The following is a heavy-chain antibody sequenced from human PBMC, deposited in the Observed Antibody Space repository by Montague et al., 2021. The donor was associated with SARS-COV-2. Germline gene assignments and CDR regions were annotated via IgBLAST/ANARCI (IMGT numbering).Heavy chain of an antibody. D-gene: IGHD1-7*01. J-gene: IGHJ4*02. CDR2: IYHNGKT. CDR1: GDSITNTRYF. V-gene: IGHV4-39*01. Sequence: SETLSLTCNVSGDSITNTRYFWGWIRQPPGKALEWIGSIYHNGKTYYNPSLERRALLSIDTSKNQFSLRPSSVIASDTAVYYCVVELDYFFDYWGQGFLVSVSS. CDR3: VVELDYFFDY.